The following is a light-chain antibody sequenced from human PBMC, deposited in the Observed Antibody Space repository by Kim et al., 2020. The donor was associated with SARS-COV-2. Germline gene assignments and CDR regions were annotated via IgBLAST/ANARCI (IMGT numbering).Light chain of an antibody. CDR1: ILGDKY. CDR3: QSWDNRTVI. J-gene: IGLJ2*01. Sequence: SSELTQPPSVSVSPGQTASISCSGHILGDKYACWYQQKPGQSPVVVIYQDRRRPSGIPERFSGSNSGNTATLTISETQALDEADYYCQSWDNRTVIFGGGTQLTVL. V-gene: IGLV3-1*01. CDR2: QDR.